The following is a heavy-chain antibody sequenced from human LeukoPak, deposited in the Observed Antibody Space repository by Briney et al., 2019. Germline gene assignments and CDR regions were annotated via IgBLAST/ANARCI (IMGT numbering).Heavy chain of an antibody. CDR3: ARGVGRGDYFDY. CDR1: GFTFSTYA. V-gene: IGHV3-30*01. J-gene: IGHJ4*02. CDR2: MSYDGSNK. D-gene: IGHD1-26*01. Sequence: GRSLRLPCAASGFTFSTYAMHWVRQAPGKGLEWVAVMSYDGSNKFYADSVKGRFTISRDISKNTLYLQMNSLRAEDTAVYYCARGVGRGDYFDYWGQGTLVTVSS.